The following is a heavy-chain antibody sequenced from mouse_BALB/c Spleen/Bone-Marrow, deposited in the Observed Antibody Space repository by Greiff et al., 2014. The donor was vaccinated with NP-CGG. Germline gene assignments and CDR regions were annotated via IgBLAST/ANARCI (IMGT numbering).Heavy chain of an antibody. CDR2: IDPANGNT. J-gene: IGHJ2*01. CDR1: GFNIKDTY. V-gene: IGHV14-3*02. CDR3: ARYYYGSSYFDY. Sequence: SGAELVKPGASVKLSCTASGFNIKDTYMHWVKQRPEQGLEWIGRIDPANGNTKYDPKFQGKATITADTSSNTAYLQLSSLTSEDTAVCYCARYYYGSSYFDYWGQGTTLTVPS. D-gene: IGHD1-1*01.